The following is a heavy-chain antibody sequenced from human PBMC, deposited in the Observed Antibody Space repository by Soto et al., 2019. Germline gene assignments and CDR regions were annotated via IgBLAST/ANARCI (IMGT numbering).Heavy chain of an antibody. CDR3: ARGQRFSDWFDP. CDR1: GGSMSSYY. J-gene: IGHJ5*02. CDR2: VYSSGGT. Sequence: PSETLSLTCTVSGGSMSSYYWTWIRQPAGKGLEWIGRVYSSGGTHYNPSLKSRVTISLDTSKNQFSLRLLSVTDADTAVYYCARGQRFSDWFDPWGQRTLVTVSS. V-gene: IGHV4-4*07. D-gene: IGHD3-3*01.